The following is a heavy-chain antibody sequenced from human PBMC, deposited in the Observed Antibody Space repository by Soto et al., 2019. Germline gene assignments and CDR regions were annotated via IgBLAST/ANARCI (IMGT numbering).Heavy chain of an antibody. Sequence: PLETLSLTCTVSGGSISSYYWSWIRQPPGKGPEWIGYIYYSGSTNYNPSLKSRVTISVDTSKNQFSLKLSSVTAADTAVYYCARGRTYYYGSGDEAFFDIWGQGTMVTVSS. CDR3: ARGRTYYYGSGDEAFFDI. D-gene: IGHD3-10*01. CDR1: GGSISSYY. J-gene: IGHJ3*02. V-gene: IGHV4-59*01. CDR2: IYYSGST.